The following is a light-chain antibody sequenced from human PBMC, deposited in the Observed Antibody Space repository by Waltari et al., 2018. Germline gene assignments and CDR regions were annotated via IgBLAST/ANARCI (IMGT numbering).Light chain of an antibody. CDR2: KTS. Sequence: DIQMTQSPSTLSASVGDRVTISCRASQTVSTWMAWYQQKPGKAPKLLIYKTSNLESRVPSRFSGSGSGTDFTLTISRLQPDDFATYFCHQYSSFSQTFGQGTRVEVK. J-gene: IGKJ1*01. V-gene: IGKV1-5*03. CDR1: QTVSTW. CDR3: HQYSSFSQT.